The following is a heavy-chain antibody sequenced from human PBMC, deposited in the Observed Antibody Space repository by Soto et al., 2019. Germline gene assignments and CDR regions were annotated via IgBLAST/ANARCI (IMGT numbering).Heavy chain of an antibody. Sequence: ASVKVSCKASGYTFTSYYMHWVRQAPGQGLEWMGIINSSGGSTSYAQKFQGRVTMTRDTSTSTVYMELSSLRSEDTAVYYCARFPLSDLGIAARQPSSGDPYYFDYWGQGTLVTVSS. D-gene: IGHD6-13*01. J-gene: IGHJ4*02. CDR3: ARFPLSDLGIAARQPSSGDPYYFDY. CDR1: GYTFTSYY. V-gene: IGHV1-46*01. CDR2: INSSGGST.